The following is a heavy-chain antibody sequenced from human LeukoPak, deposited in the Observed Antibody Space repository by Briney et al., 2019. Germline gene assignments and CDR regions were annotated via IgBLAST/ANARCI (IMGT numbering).Heavy chain of an antibody. D-gene: IGHD6-13*01. V-gene: IGHV3-11*04. CDR3: ARDRIEQQRTLGRSSNYYYYYYMDV. CDR2: ISSSGSTT. J-gene: IGHJ6*03. CDR1: GFIFSDYY. Sequence: TPGGSLRLSCAASGFIFSDYYMSWIRQAPGKGLEWVSYISSSGSTTYYADSVKGRFTISRDNAKNSLYLQMNSLRAEDTAVYYCARDRIEQQRTLGRSSNYYYYYYMDVWGKGTTVTVSS.